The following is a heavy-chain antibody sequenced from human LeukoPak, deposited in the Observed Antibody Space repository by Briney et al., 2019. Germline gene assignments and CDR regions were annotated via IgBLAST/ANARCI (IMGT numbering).Heavy chain of an antibody. CDR1: GLAFSAYK. CDR3: VVGGSPGY. CDR2: ISTDGYTT. J-gene: IGHJ4*02. D-gene: IGHD2-15*01. Sequence: GGSLRLSCAASGLAFSAYKMHWVRQAPRKGLVWVSRISTDGYTTDYADFVQGRFTASRDNTKNTWSLEMNSLRAEDAAVYYCVVGGSPGYWGQGTLVTVSS. V-gene: IGHV3-74*01.